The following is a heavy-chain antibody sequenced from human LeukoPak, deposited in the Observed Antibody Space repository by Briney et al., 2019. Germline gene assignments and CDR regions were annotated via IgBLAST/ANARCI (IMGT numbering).Heavy chain of an antibody. CDR2: ISPYNGDT. J-gene: IGHJ3*02. CDR1: GYTFSTYG. Sequence: ASVKVSCKASGYTFSTYGLNWVRQAPGHGLEWLGWISPYNGDTNYAQSLQGRVTMTRDTSTSTASMELRSLRSDDTAVCYCARVLRYSSSSGDAFDIWGQGTMVTVSS. V-gene: IGHV1-18*01. CDR3: ARVLRYSSSSGDAFDI. D-gene: IGHD6-6*01.